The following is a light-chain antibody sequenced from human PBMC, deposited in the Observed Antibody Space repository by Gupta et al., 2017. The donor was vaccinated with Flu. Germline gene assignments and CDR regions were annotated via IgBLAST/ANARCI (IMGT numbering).Light chain of an antibody. Sequence: QSLLTQPPSSSGTPGQRVTISCSGSNSNIGRNTLSWYQQLPGAAPKLIIQNDNQRPSGVPVRFSGSKAGTSASLTISGLQSEDEGDFYCAPGDDSLNGPVFGGGTRLTVL. V-gene: IGLV1-44*01. J-gene: IGLJ3*02. CDR3: APGDDSLNGPV. CDR2: NDN. CDR1: NSNIGRNT.